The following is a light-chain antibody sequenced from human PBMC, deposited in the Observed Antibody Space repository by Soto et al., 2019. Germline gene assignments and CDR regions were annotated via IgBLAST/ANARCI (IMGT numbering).Light chain of an antibody. J-gene: IGKJ1*01. CDR2: GAS. CDR3: QQYGSSPSWT. CDR1: QSVTNSF. V-gene: IGKV3-20*01. Sequence: EIVLAQSPGTLSLSPGERATLSSRASQSVTNSFLAWYQQKPGQAPRLLIYGASSRATGIPDRFSGSGSGTDFTLTISRLEPEDFAVYYCQQYGSSPSWTFGQGTKVDIK.